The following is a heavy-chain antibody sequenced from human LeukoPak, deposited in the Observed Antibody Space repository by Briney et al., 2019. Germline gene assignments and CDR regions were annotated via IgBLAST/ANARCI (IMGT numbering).Heavy chain of an antibody. CDR2: IYSGGST. J-gene: IGHJ4*02. CDR3: ARDSRSSSGGDY. Sequence: PGESPTLSCAASGFTFSSNYMSWVRQAPGKGLEWVSVIYSGGSTYYADSVKGRFTISRDNSKNTLYLQMNSPRAEDTAVYYCARDSRSSSGGDYWGQGSLVTVSS. CDR1: GFTFSSNY. D-gene: IGHD6-6*01. V-gene: IGHV3-66*02.